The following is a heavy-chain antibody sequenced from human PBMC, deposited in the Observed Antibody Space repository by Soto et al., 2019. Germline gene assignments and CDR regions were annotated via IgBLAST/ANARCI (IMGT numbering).Heavy chain of an antibody. CDR3: TTEPLLYFDWFTYYYCGMDV. Sequence: GGSLRLSCAASGFTLRKAWMNWVRQAQGKGREWVGRIKSKTDGGTTDYAAPVKGRFTISRDDSKNTLYLQMNSLKTEDTAVYYCTTEPLLYFDWFTYYYCGMDVWGQGTTVTVSS. CDR1: GFTLRKAW. J-gene: IGHJ6*02. V-gene: IGHV3-15*07. D-gene: IGHD3-9*01. CDR2: IKSKTDGGTT.